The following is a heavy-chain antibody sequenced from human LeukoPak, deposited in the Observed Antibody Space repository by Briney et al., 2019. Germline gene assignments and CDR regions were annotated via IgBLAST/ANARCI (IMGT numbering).Heavy chain of an antibody. V-gene: IGHV3-7*01. D-gene: IGHD5-18*01. CDR2: IKTDGSQI. J-gene: IGHJ4*02. CDR3: ARRFLKDTAMVTALDY. Sequence: GGSLRLSCVASGFTFSSYWMTWVRQAPGKGLEWVANIKTDGSQIYYVDSVKGRFTISRDNAKNSLYLQMNSLRAEDTAVYYCARRFLKDTAMVTALDYWGQGTLVTVSS. CDR1: GFTFSSYW.